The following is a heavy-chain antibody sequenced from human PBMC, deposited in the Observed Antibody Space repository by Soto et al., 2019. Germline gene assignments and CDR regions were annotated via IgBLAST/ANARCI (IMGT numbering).Heavy chain of an antibody. V-gene: IGHV4-38-2*01. D-gene: IGHD3-10*01. J-gene: IGHJ4*02. CDR1: GYSISSGYY. CDR3: ARAAGNGSERNDH. CDR2: IYQSGST. Sequence: PPETLSLTCAVSGYSISSGYYWGWIRQPPGKGLEWIGSIYQSGSTYHNPSLKSRVTMSVDTSKNQFSLKLSSVTAADTAIYYCARAAGNGSERNDHWGQGTLVTVSS.